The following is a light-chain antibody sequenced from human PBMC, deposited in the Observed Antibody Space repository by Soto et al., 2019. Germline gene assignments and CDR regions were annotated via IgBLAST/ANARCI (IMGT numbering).Light chain of an antibody. J-gene: IGKJ1*01. CDR2: TAS. CDR1: SISSY. V-gene: IGKV1-39*01. Sequence: SISSYLNWYQQKPGKAPNLLIYTASSLQSGVPSRFSCRGSGTDVTRLMSSQPSENAPTNYEHPSYSTARTFGQGTKVDIK. CDR3: HPSYSTART.